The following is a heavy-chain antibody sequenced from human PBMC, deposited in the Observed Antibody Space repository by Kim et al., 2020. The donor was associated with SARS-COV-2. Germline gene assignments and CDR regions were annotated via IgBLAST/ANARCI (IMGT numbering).Heavy chain of an antibody. J-gene: IGHJ4*02. CDR3: ARGGTYSSSWYLY. Sequence: YNPSLKSRVTISVDTSKNQFSLKLSSVTAADTAVYYCARGGTYSSSWYLYWGQGTLVTVSS. V-gene: IGHV4-34*01. D-gene: IGHD6-13*01.